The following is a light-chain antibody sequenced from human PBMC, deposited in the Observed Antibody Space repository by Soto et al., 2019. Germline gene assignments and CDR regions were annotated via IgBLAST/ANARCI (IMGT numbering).Light chain of an antibody. J-gene: IGKJ1*01. Sequence: IEMHQYPASLSASVGDTVTITCRASQDIRNELGWYQQKPGTAPKFRIYAASSLHSGVPSRFSGSRSGTDFTLTISGLQPEDFATYYCLQERGYPRTFVQGTKVDI. CDR1: QDIRNE. CDR3: LQERGYPRT. CDR2: AAS. V-gene: IGKV1-6*02.